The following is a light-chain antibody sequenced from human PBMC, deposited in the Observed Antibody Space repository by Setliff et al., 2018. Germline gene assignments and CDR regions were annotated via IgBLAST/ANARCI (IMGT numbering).Light chain of an antibody. V-gene: IGKV4-1*01. J-gene: IGKJ4*01. CDR2: WAS. Sequence: DIVMTQSPDSLAVSLGERATINCKSSQSVLCSSNNKNYLAWYQQKPGQPPKLLIYWASTRESGVPDRFSGSGSGTDFTLTISSLQAEEVAVYYCQQYYSTPPTFGGGTKVDIK. CDR3: QQYYSTPPT. CDR1: QSVLCSSNNKNY.